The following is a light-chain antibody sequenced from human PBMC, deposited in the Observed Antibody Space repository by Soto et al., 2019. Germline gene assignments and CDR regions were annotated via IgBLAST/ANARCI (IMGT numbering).Light chain of an antibody. Sequence: QSVLTQPPSVSGAPGQRVSISCTGSSTNIGAGYGVHWYQQRPGTAPKLLIVGGTIRPSGVPDRFSGSKSGTSASLAISGLRSEDEADYYCAAWDDRLSGPVFGGGTKLTVL. CDR1: STNIGAGYG. V-gene: IGLV1-40*01. CDR2: GGT. J-gene: IGLJ2*01. CDR3: AAWDDRLSGPV.